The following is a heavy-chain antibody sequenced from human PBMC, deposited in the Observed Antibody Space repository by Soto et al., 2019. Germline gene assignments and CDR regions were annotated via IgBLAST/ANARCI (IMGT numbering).Heavy chain of an antibody. J-gene: IGHJ6*02. CDR2: IIPIFGTA. V-gene: IGHV1-69*13. D-gene: IGHD3-3*01. CDR3: AGRGDVGVVSAYYYYGIDG. Sequence: ASVKVSWKASGGTFSSYAISWVRQAPGQGLEWMGGIIPIFGTANYAQKFQGRVTITADESTSTAYMELSSLRSEDTAVYYCAGRGDVGVVSAYYYYGIDGWGQGNTVTVSS. CDR1: GGTFSSYA.